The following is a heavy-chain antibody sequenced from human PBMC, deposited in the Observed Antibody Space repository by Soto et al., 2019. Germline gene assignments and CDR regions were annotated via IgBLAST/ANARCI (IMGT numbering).Heavy chain of an antibody. CDR1: GFTFSSYA. CDR2: ISYDGSNK. V-gene: IGHV3-30-3*01. D-gene: IGHD5-12*01. Sequence: GGSLRLSCAASGFTFSSYAMHWVRQAPGKGLEWVAVISYDGSNKYYADSVKGRFTISRDNSKNTLYLQMNSLRAEDTAVYYCARDREMATIILDYWGQGTLVTVSS. J-gene: IGHJ4*02. CDR3: ARDREMATIILDY.